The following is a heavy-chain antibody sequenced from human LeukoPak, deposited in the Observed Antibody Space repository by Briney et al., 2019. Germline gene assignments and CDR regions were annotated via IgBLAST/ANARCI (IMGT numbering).Heavy chain of an antibody. J-gene: IGHJ3*01. D-gene: IGHD2-2*01. V-gene: IGHV5-51*01. CDR2: IYPDDSDT. Sequence: SGESLKISCKGSGYSFTNYWIGWVRQMPGKGLEWMGIIYPDDSDTRYSPSFQGQVTISVDKSISTAYLQWSSLKASDTAMYYCASDHCSSINCQGPAFDLWGQGTMVTVSS. CDR3: ASDHCSSINCQGPAFDL. CDR1: GYSFTNYW.